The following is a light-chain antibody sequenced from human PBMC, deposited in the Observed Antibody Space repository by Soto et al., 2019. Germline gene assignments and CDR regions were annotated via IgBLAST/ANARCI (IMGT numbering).Light chain of an antibody. CDR2: GAS. CDR3: QQSHSLPRT. CDR1: QSISNW. Sequence: DIQMTQSPSTLPASVGDRVTITCRASQSISNWLAWYQQKPGTAPKLLIYGASSLQTGVPLRFSGSGFGTDFTLNISSLHPEDVASYYCQQSHSLPRTFGGGTKVEIK. V-gene: IGKV1-5*01. J-gene: IGKJ4*01.